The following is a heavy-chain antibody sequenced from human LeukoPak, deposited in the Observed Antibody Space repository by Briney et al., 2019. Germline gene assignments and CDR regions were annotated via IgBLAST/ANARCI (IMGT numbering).Heavy chain of an antibody. D-gene: IGHD2-15*01. CDR1: GGSISSGGYS. J-gene: IGHJ6*03. Sequence: SETLSLTCAVPGGSISSGGYSWSWIRQPPGKGLEWIGYIYYSGSTYYNPSLKSRVTISVDTSKNQFSLKLSSVTAADTAVYYCARGSGPRYYYYMDVWGKGTTVTVPS. CDR2: IYYSGST. V-gene: IGHV4-30-4*07. CDR3: ARGSGPRYYYYMDV.